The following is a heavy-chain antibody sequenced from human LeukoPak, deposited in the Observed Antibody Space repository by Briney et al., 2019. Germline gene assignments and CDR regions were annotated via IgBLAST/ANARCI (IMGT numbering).Heavy chain of an antibody. CDR3: ARHVPPLPYNSGYVLAYYFDY. V-gene: IGHV4-39*01. D-gene: IGHD5-12*01. J-gene: IGHJ4*02. Sequence: SETLSLTCTVSGGSISSYYWGWIRQPPGKGLEWIGSIYYSGSTYYNPSLKSRVTISVDTSKNQFSLKLSSVTAADTAVYYCARHVPPLPYNSGYVLAYYFDYWGQGTLVTVSS. CDR1: GGSISSYY. CDR2: IYYSGST.